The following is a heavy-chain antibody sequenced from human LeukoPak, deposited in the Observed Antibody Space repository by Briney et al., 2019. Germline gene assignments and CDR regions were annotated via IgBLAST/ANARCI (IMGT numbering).Heavy chain of an antibody. V-gene: IGHV3-53*01. CDR3: VRAVHHLFYSDNSGYYGDAFDV. D-gene: IGHD3-22*01. CDR1: GFSVRTNY. Sequence: GGPLRLSCAASGFSVRTNYMSWVRQAPGKGLEWVSVNYSGGDNRYADSVKGRFTISRDNYRDTLHLQMNSLRVDDTAVYYCVRAVHHLFYSDNSGYYGDAFDVWGQGTVVTASS. J-gene: IGHJ3*01. CDR2: NYSGGDN.